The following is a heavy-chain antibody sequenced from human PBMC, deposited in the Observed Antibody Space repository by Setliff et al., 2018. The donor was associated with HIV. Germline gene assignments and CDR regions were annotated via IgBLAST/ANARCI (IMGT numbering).Heavy chain of an antibody. Sequence: GGSLRLSCAASGFTVNSNSMSWVRQAPGKGLEWVSVIYSVGITYYTDSVKGRFTISRDKSKNTLYLQLNSLRAEDTAVYYCAKHECSGGCYYYMDVWGKGIMVTVSS. CDR2: IYSVGIT. D-gene: IGHD2-15*01. CDR1: GFTVNSNS. V-gene: IGHV3-53*01. CDR3: AKHECSGGCYYYMDV. J-gene: IGHJ6*03.